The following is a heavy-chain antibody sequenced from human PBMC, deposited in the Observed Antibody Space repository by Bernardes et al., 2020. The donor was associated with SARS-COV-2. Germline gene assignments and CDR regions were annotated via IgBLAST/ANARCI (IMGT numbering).Heavy chain of an antibody. Sequence: GGSLRLSCAASGFSFRDHYMDWVRQAPGKGLEWIGRIKNKFQRYSTDYGASVKGRFTISRDDSKNLLYLQLSGLNTEDTAIYYCVRDNWGLDFWGQGTPVNVSS. CDR3: VRDNWGLDF. J-gene: IGHJ4*02. CDR2: IKNKFQRYST. D-gene: IGHD2-21*02. CDR1: GFSFRDHY. V-gene: IGHV3-72*01.